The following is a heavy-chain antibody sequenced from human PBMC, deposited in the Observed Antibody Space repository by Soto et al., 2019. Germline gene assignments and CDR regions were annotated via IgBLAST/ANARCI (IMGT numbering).Heavy chain of an antibody. Sequence: EVQLLESGGDLVQPGGSLRLSCAASGFTFSSYAMTWVRQVPGMGLDWVSSISGSGAHTYYTDSVKGRFTISRDNSKSTLYLQMNSLRGGETAIYYCAIGSNCGDYGYYWGRGTLVTVSS. CDR1: GFTFSSYA. CDR2: ISGSGAHT. V-gene: IGHV3-23*01. CDR3: AIGSNCGDYGYY. J-gene: IGHJ4*02. D-gene: IGHD2-21*01.